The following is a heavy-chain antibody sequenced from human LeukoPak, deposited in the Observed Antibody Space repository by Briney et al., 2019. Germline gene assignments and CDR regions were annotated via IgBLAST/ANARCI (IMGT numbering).Heavy chain of an antibody. CDR3: ARDSRTYYYDSSGYYSPSSFDY. CDR1: GFTVSSNY. CDR2: IYSGGNT. D-gene: IGHD3-22*01. V-gene: IGHV3-66*01. J-gene: IGHJ4*02. Sequence: PGGSLRLSCAASGFTVSSNYMSWVRQAPGKGLEWVSVIYSGGNTYYADSVKGRFTISRDNSKNTLYLQMNSLRAEDTAVYYCARDSRTYYYDSSGYYSPSSFDYWGQGTLVTVSS.